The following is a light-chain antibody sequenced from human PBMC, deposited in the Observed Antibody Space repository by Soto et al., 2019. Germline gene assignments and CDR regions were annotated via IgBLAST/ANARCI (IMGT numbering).Light chain of an antibody. V-gene: IGKV1-5*01. Sequence: DIRLTHSPSTLSASVGDRATLTSRASQSISSWLAWYQQKPGKAPKLLIYDASSLESGVPSRFSGSGSGTEFTLTISSLQPDDFATYYCQQYNSYSQLTFGGGTKVDIK. CDR1: QSISSW. CDR2: DAS. CDR3: QQYNSYSQLT. J-gene: IGKJ4*02.